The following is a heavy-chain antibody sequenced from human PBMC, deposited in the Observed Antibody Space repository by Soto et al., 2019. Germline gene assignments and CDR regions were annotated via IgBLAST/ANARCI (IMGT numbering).Heavy chain of an antibody. CDR3: ARGYRQSGYSSSWMFDY. J-gene: IGHJ4*02. D-gene: IGHD6-13*01. CDR1: GGSINSGGYY. V-gene: IGHV4-31*03. CDR2: MYYRGST. Sequence: QVQLRESGPGLVKPSQTLSLTCTVSGGSINSGGYYWNWIRQHPGKGLEWIGYMYYRGSTYYNPFLRSRVIISADTSENNCSLKLSSVTAANTAVYICARGYRQSGYSSSWMFDYWGQGTLVNVSS.